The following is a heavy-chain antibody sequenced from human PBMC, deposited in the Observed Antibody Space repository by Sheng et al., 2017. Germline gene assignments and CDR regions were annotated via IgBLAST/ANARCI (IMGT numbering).Heavy chain of an antibody. D-gene: IGHD3-9*01. CDR2: ISGSGGST. CDR3: AKAINFDWLLGLPYYYGMDV. V-gene: IGHV3-23*04. CDR1: GFTFSSYA. Sequence: EVQLVESGGGLVQPGGSLRLSCAASGFTFSSYAMSWVRQAPGKGLEWVSAISGSGGSTYYADSVKGRFTISRDNSKNTLYLQMNSLRAEDTAVYYCAKAINFDWLLGLPYYYGMDVWGQGTTVTVSS. J-gene: IGHJ6*02.